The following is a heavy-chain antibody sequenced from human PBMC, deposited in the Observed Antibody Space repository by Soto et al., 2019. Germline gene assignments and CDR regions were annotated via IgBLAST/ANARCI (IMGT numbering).Heavy chain of an antibody. CDR3: AREEVPQWFTRGYYGLDV. CDR1: GGSLSGYY. CDR2: INFGGST. V-gene: IGHV4-34*01. Sequence: SETLSLTCAVYGGSLSGYYWTWIRQPPGKGLEWIGEINFGGSTNYNPSPRSRVTISVDTSKNQFSLNLRSVTAADTAVYYCAREEVPQWFTRGYYGLDVWGQGTTVTVSS. D-gene: IGHD2-2*01. J-gene: IGHJ6*02.